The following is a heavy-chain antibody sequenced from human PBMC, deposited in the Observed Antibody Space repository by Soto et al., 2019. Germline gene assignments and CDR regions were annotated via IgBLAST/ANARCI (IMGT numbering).Heavy chain of an antibody. J-gene: IGHJ4*02. CDR2: IYYSGST. CDR1: GGSISSSSYY. V-gene: IGHV4-39*01. D-gene: IGHD3-22*01. Sequence: SETLSLTCTVSGGSISSSSYYWGWIRQPPGKGLEWIGSIYYSGSTYYNPSLKSRVTISVDTSKNQFSLKLSSVTAADTAVYYCARRGDYYDSSGYPLWGQGTLVTVSS. CDR3: ARRGDYYDSSGYPL.